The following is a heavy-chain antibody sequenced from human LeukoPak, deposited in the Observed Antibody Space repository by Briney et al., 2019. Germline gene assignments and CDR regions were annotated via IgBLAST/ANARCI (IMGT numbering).Heavy chain of an antibody. Sequence: GGSLRLSCAASGFTFSSYWMSWVRQAPGKGLEWVANIKKDGSEKYYVDSVKGRFTISRDNAKNSLYLQMNSLRAEDTALYYCAKDISWVNPLFDYWGQGTLVTVSS. CDR2: IKKDGSEK. CDR3: AKDISWVNPLFDY. J-gene: IGHJ4*02. D-gene: IGHD2/OR15-2a*01. V-gene: IGHV3-7*03. CDR1: GFTFSSYW.